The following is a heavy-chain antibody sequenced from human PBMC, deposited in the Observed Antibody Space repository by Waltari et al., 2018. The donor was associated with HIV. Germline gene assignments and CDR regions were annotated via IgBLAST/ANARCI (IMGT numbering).Heavy chain of an antibody. D-gene: IGHD3-3*01. V-gene: IGHV4-61*02. Sequence: QVQLQESGPGLVKPSQTLSLTCTVSGGSISSGSYYWSWIRQPAGKGLELIGRIDTSGSTTYNPSLKSRVTISVDTSKNQFSLKLRSVTAADTAVYYCARAYYDFWSGTGSSGNWFDPWGQGTLVTVSS. CDR1: GGSISSGSYY. CDR2: IDTSGST. J-gene: IGHJ5*02. CDR3: ARAYYDFWSGTGSSGNWFDP.